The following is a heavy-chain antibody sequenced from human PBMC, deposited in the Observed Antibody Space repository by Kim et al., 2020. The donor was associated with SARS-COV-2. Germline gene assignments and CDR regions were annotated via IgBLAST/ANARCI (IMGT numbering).Heavy chain of an antibody. CDR1: GYTFSDYA. Sequence: ASVKVSCKASGYTFSDYALNWVRQAPGQGLEWMGWINTKTGKPTYAQGFTGRLVFSLDMSVRTTYLHISSLKADDTAVYYCARDFYGDPSLSFDYWGQGTLVTVSS. J-gene: IGHJ4*02. D-gene: IGHD4-17*01. V-gene: IGHV7-4-1*02. CDR3: ARDFYGDPSLSFDY. CDR2: INTKTGKP.